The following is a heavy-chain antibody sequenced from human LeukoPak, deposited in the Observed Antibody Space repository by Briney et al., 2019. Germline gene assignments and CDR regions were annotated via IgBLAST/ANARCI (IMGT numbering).Heavy chain of an antibody. D-gene: IGHD6-19*01. CDR2: IYYSGST. Sequence: KPSETLSLTCTVSGGSISSYYWSWIRQPPGKGLEGSGYIYYSGSTNYNPSLKSRVTISVDTSKNQFSLKLSSVTAADTAVYYCASQRSGWYERYFQHWGQGTLVTVSS. CDR3: ASQRSGWYERYFQH. V-gene: IGHV4-59*01. J-gene: IGHJ1*01. CDR1: GGSISSYY.